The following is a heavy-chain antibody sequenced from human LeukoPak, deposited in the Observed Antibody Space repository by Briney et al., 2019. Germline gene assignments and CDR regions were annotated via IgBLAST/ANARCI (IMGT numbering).Heavy chain of an antibody. CDR3: AKDRSIAAGDDAFDI. V-gene: IGHV3-23*01. Sequence: GGSLRLSCAGPGFTFRSYAMNWVRQAPGKGLEWVSHISGSGISTYYADSVKGRFTLSRDNSKNTLYLQMNSLRAEDTAVYYCAKDRSIAAGDDAFDIWGQGTMVTVSS. D-gene: IGHD6-13*01. CDR1: GFTFRSYA. CDR2: ISGSGIST. J-gene: IGHJ3*02.